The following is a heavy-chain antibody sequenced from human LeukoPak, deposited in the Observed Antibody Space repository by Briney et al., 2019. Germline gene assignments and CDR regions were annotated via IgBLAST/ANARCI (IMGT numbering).Heavy chain of an antibody. CDR2: ISYTGST. V-gene: IGHV4-59*01. CDR1: GGSFSRDY. D-gene: IGHD2-21*01. J-gene: IGHJ4*02. CDR3: ARFTYYGPFDY. Sequence: PSETLSLTCAVSGGSFSRDYWSWIRQPPGKGLEWVGWISYTGSTKYSSSLNSRATISVDTSKNHFSLKLTSVTDADTAVYYCARFTYYGPFDYLGQGILVTVTS.